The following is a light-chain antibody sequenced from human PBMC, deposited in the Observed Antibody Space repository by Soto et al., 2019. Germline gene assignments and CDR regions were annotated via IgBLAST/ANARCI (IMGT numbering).Light chain of an antibody. J-gene: IGLJ1*01. CDR2: DVS. V-gene: IGLV2-14*01. CDR3: SSYTTSNTYV. Sequence: QSALTQPASVSGSPGQSITISCTGTSSDVGYYHFVSWYQHHPGKAPKLLTYDVSNRPSGVSNRFSGSKSGNTASLTISGLQAEAEADYYCSSYTTSNTYVFGTGTKVTVL. CDR1: SSDVGYYHF.